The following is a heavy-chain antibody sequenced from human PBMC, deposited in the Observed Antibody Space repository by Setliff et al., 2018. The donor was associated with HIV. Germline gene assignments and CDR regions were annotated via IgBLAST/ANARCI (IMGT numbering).Heavy chain of an antibody. V-gene: IGHV1-46*01. CDR2: INNSGGSA. CDR1: GYTFTTYP. J-gene: IGHJ4*01. CDR3: ARNQGDSSGWYAGDF. D-gene: IGHD6-19*01. Sequence: ASVKSCKASGYTFTTYPMHWVRQAPGQGLEWMGVINNSGGSAGYAEKFRGRVTMTRDTPTNTVYMDLRNLRSEDTAVYYCARNQGDSSGWYAGDFWGHGTLVTVSS.